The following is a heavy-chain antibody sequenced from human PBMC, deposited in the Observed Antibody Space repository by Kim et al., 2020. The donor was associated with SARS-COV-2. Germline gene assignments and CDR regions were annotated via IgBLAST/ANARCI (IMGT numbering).Heavy chain of an antibody. J-gene: IGHJ4*02. CDR3: ARGKRDGYNVPFDY. D-gene: IGHD5-12*01. V-gene: IGHV4-30-2*05. Sequence: KPSLKSRVTIPVETAKNQFSLKLSAVTAADTAVYYWARGKRDGYNVPFDYWGQGTLVTVSS.